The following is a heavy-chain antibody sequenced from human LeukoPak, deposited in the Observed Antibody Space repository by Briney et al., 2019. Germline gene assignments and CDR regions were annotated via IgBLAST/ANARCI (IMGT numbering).Heavy chain of an antibody. CDR2: IIPIFGTA. CDR3: ARAQTRYFDWLPYYYYGMDV. J-gene: IGHJ6*02. Sequence: SVKVSCKASGGTFSSYAISWVRQAPGRGLEWMGGIIPIFGTANYAQKFQGRVTITADESTSTAYMELSSLRSEDTAVYYCARAQTRYFDWLPYYYYGMDVWGQGTTVTVSS. D-gene: IGHD3-9*01. CDR1: GGTFSSYA. V-gene: IGHV1-69*13.